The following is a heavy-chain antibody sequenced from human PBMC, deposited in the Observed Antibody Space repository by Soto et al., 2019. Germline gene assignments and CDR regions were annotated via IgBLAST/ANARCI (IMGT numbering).Heavy chain of an antibody. CDR2: ISYDGSNK. Sequence: PGGSLRLSCAASGFTFSSYAMHWVRQAPGKGLEWVAVISYDGSNKYYADSVKGRFTISRDNSKNTLYLQMNSLRAEDTAVYYCARDGPATIPGSKNYYGMDVWGQGTTVTVSS. CDR1: GFTFSSYA. D-gene: IGHD5-12*01. V-gene: IGHV3-30-3*01. J-gene: IGHJ6*02. CDR3: ARDGPATIPGSKNYYGMDV.